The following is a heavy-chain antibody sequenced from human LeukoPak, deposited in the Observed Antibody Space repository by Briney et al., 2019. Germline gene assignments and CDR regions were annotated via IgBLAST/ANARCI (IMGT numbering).Heavy chain of an antibody. Sequence: PSETLSLTCAVYGGSFSGYYWSWIRQPPGKGLEWIGEINHSGSTNYNPSLKSRVTISVDTSKNQFSLKLSSVTAADTAVYYCARDRGYGSGSYYKRKNDYWGQGTLVTVSS. CDR2: INHSGST. D-gene: IGHD3-10*01. CDR1: GGSFSGYY. J-gene: IGHJ4*02. V-gene: IGHV4-34*01. CDR3: ARDRGYGSGSYYKRKNDY.